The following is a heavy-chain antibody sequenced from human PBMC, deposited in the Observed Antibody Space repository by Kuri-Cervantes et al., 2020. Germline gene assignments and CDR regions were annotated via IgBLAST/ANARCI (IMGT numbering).Heavy chain of an antibody. J-gene: IGHJ4*02. CDR3: ARDPTQGLYYFDY. D-gene: IGHD3/OR15-3a*01. CDR2: ISSSGSTI. CDR1: GFTFSSYS. Sequence: GESLKISCAASGFTFSSYSMNWVRQAPGKGLEWVSYISSSGSTIYYADSVKGRFTISRDNAKNSLYLQMNSLRAEDTAVYYCARDPTQGLYYFDYWGQGTLVTVSS. V-gene: IGHV3-48*04.